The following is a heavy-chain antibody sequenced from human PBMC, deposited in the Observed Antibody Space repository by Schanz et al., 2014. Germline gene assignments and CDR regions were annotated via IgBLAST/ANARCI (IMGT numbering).Heavy chain of an antibody. CDR1: GFTFSTYW. Sequence: EVQLVESGGGLVQPGGSLRLSCAASGFTFSTYWMSWVRQAPGKGLEWVANIKQDESERSYVDSVKGRFTISRDNAKNSLYLEMNSLRAEDTAVYYCARGRARQLVHWFDPWGQGTLVTVSS. V-gene: IGHV3-7*01. D-gene: IGHD6-13*01. J-gene: IGHJ5*02. CDR3: ARGRARQLVHWFDP. CDR2: IKQDESER.